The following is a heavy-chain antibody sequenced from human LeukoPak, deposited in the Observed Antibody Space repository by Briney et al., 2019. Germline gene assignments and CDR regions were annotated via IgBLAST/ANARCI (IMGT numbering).Heavy chain of an antibody. D-gene: IGHD6-13*01. CDR2: IKQDGSEK. CDR1: GFTFSSYW. CDR3: ARDSGYSSSWYYYYGMDV. V-gene: IGHV3-7*01. J-gene: IGHJ6*02. Sequence: PGGSLRLSCAASGFTFSSYWMSWVRQAPGKGLEWVANIKQDGSEKYYVDSVKGRFTISRDNAKNSLYLQMNSLRAEDTALYYCARDSGYSSSWYYYYGMDVWGQGTTVTVSS.